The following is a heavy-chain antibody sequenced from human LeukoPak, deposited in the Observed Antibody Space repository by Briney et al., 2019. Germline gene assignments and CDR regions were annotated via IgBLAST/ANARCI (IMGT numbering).Heavy chain of an antibody. Sequence: GGSLRLSCAASGFTFSTYGMQWVRQTPGKGLEWVAVMSFGGSNTYYGDSVKGRFTISRDNSKNTLFLQMNSLRPEDTAVYYCAKVIPGRVAATCPLDSWGQGTLVTVSS. CDR2: MSFGGSNT. D-gene: IGHD6-13*01. CDR3: AKVIPGRVAATCPLDS. V-gene: IGHV3-30*18. J-gene: IGHJ4*02. CDR1: GFTFSTYG.